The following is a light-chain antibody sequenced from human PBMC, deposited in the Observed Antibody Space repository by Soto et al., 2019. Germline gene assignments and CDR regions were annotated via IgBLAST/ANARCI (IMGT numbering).Light chain of an antibody. CDR3: QQYETFSGT. CDR2: GAS. Sequence: EIVMTQSPVTLSVSPGERATLSCRASQNIRTNLAWYQQKPGQAPRLLIYGASTRATGIPARFSGSGSGTEFILTIASLQPDDFATYYCQQYETFSGTFGPGTKVEI. J-gene: IGKJ1*01. CDR1: QNIRTN. V-gene: IGKV3-15*01.